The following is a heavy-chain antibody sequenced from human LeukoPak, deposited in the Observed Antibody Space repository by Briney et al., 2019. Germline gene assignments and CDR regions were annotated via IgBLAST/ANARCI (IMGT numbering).Heavy chain of an antibody. CDR1: GFTFTSSA. J-gene: IGHJ4*02. CDR2: IVVGSGNT. D-gene: IGHD5-18*01. V-gene: IGHV1-58*01. CDR3: ARWGRGYSYIDY. Sequence: ASVKVSCKASGFTFTSSAVQWVRQARGQRLEWIGWIVVGSGNTNYAQKFQERVTITKDMSTSTAYMELSSLRSEDTAVYYCARWGRGYSYIDYWGQGTLVTVSS.